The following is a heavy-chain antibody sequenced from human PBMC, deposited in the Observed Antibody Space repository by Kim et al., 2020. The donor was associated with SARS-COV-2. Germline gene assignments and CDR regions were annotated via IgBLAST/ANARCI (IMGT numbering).Heavy chain of an antibody. Sequence: RYSPSFQGQVTISADKSISTAYLQWSSLKASDTAMYYCARHSVVSGGLDYWGQGTLVTVSS. D-gene: IGHD2-2*01. CDR3: ARHSVVSGGLDY. J-gene: IGHJ4*02. V-gene: IGHV5-51*01.